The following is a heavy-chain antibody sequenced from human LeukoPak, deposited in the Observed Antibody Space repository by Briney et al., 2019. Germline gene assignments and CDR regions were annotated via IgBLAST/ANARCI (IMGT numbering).Heavy chain of an antibody. V-gene: IGHV3-53*01. CDR2: LYSDGNT. CDR1: GFTVITND. Sequence: GGSLRLSCAASGFTVITNDMTWVRQAPGKGLEWVSVLYSDGNTKYADSVQGRFTISRDNSKNTLYLEMNSLSPDDTAVYYCARGVGPLAANSLAYWGQGTLVTVSS. CDR3: ARGVGPLAANSLAY. J-gene: IGHJ4*02. D-gene: IGHD2-15*01.